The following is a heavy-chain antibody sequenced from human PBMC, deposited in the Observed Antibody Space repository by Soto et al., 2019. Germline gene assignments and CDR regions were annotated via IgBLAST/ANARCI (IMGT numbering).Heavy chain of an antibody. CDR1: GGTFSSYT. Sequence: VKVSCKASGGTFSSYTISWVRQAPGQGLEWMGRIIPILGIANYAQKFQGRVTITADKSTSTAYMELSSLRSEDTAVYYCASPSTYCSGGSCYYFDYWGQGTLVTVSS. V-gene: IGHV1-69*02. D-gene: IGHD2-15*01. J-gene: IGHJ4*02. CDR2: IIPILGIA. CDR3: ASPSTYCSGGSCYYFDY.